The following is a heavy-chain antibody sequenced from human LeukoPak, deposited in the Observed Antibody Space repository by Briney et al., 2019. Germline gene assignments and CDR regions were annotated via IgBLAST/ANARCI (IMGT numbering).Heavy chain of an antibody. J-gene: IGHJ4*02. CDR1: GFTFDDYA. D-gene: IGHD5-12*01. Sequence: GGSLRLSCAASGFTFDDYAMQWVRQAPGKGLEWVSGISWNSGSIGYADSVKGRFTISRDNAKNSLYLQMNSLRAEDTALYYCAKDKGRGSFYYFDYWGQGTLVTVSS. CDR2: ISWNSGSI. CDR3: AKDKGRGSFYYFDY. V-gene: IGHV3-9*01.